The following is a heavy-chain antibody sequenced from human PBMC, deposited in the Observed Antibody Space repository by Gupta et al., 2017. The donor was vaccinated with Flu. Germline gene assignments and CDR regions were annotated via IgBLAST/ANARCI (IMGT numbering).Heavy chain of an antibody. CDR2: INPKTGGT. CDR1: GYTFVGYY. Sequence: QVQLVQSGVEVKKPGASVKVSCMPSGYTFVGYYIHWVRQAPGQGLEWMGRINPKTGGTDYAQKFQGRVTLTRDTSISTAYMELSWLTSDDTAVYYCARPDCDGYTCYTLQHWGQGTPVVVSS. CDR3: ARPDCDGYTCYTLQH. J-gene: IGHJ1*01. D-gene: IGHD3-16*02. V-gene: IGHV1-2*06.